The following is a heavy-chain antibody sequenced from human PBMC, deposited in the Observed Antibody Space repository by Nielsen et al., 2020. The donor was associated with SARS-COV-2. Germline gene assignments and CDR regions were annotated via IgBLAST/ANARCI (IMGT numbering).Heavy chain of an antibody. CDR1: GYSFTSYW. J-gene: IGHJ4*02. V-gene: IGHV5-51*01. CDR2: IYPGDSDT. D-gene: IGHD6-13*01. CDR3: ARLSYGSSRGGQDY. Sequence: GGSLRLSCKGSGYSFTSYWISWVRQMPGKGLEWMGIIYPGDSDTRYSPSFQGQVTISADKSISTAYLQWSSLKASDTAMYYCARLSYGSSRGGQDYWGQGTLVTASS.